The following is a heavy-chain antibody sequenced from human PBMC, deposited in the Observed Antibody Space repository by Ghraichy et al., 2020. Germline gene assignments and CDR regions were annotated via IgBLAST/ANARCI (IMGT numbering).Heavy chain of an antibody. Sequence: GESLNISCAASGFTFSSYSMNWVRQAPGKGLEWVSSISSSSSYIYYADSVKGRFTISRDNAKNSLYLQMNSLRAEDTAVYYCAREQGEDSSSWPDHYYYYYGMDVWGQGTTVTVSS. CDR3: AREQGEDSSSWPDHYYYYYGMDV. V-gene: IGHV3-21*01. D-gene: IGHD6-13*01. CDR1: GFTFSSYS. CDR2: ISSSSSYI. J-gene: IGHJ6*02.